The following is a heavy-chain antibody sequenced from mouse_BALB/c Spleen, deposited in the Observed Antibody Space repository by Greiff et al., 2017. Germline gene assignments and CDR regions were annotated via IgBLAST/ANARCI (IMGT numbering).Heavy chain of an antibody. CDR1: GFTFSSYT. Sequence: EVQLVESGGGLVKPGGSLKLSCAASGFTFSSYTMSWVRQTPEKRLEWVATISSGGSYTYYPDSVKGRFTISRDNAKNTLYLQMSSLKSEDTAMYYCTPAYYRYDVWFAYWGQGTLVTVSA. J-gene: IGHJ3*01. CDR2: ISSGGSYT. CDR3: TPAYYRYDVWFAY. D-gene: IGHD2-14*01. V-gene: IGHV5-6-4*01.